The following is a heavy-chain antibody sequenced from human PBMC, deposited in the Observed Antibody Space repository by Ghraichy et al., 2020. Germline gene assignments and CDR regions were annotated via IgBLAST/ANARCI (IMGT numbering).Heavy chain of an antibody. Sequence: ASVKVSCKASGYTFTSYYMHWVRQAPGQGLEWMGIINPSGGSTSYAQKFQGRVTMTRDTSTSTVYMELSSLRSEDTAVYYCVALGFQGELLLLWGQGTMVTVSS. CDR2: INPSGGST. CDR3: VALGFQGELLLL. D-gene: IGHD1-26*01. CDR1: GYTFTSYY. V-gene: IGHV1-46*01. J-gene: IGHJ3*01.